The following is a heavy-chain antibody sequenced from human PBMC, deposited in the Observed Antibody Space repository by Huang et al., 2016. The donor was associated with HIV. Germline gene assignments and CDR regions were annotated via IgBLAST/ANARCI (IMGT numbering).Heavy chain of an antibody. V-gene: IGHV7-4-1*02. D-gene: IGHD1-26*01. CDR1: GYTFTSNA. Sequence: QVQLVQSGSELKKPGASVRVSCKASGYTFTSNAINWVRQAPGQGLEWMGWRNTNPGKPTYAQGFTGRLGSSADTSVSTAYLQINNLKAEDSAIYFCARGSGSYLADAFDIWGQGTVVTVSS. J-gene: IGHJ3*02. CDR2: RNTNPGKP. CDR3: ARGSGSYLADAFDI.